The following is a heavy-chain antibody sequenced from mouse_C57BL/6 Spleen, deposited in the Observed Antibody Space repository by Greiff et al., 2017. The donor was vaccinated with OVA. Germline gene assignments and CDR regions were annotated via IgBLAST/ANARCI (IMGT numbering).Heavy chain of an antibody. V-gene: IGHV1-80*01. CDR3: ARTDYGSSMYFDV. CDR1: GYAFSSYW. CDR2: IYPGDGDT. Sequence: QVQLKESGAELVKPGASVKISCKASGYAFSSYWMNWVKQRPGKGLEWIGQIYPGDGDTNYNGKFKGKATLTADKSSSTAYMQLSSLTSEDSAVYFCARTDYGSSMYFDVWGTGTTVTVSS. J-gene: IGHJ1*03. D-gene: IGHD1-1*01.